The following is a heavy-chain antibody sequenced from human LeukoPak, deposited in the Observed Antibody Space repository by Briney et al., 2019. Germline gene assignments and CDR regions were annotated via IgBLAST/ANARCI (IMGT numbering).Heavy chain of an antibody. CDR3: ASGGWKTTGTAHYYFDY. V-gene: IGHV4-34*01. CDR2: INHSGST. CDR1: GGSFSGYY. Sequence: SETLSLTCAVYGGSFSGYYWSWIRQPPGKGLEWIGEINHSGSTNYNPSLKSRVTISVDTSKNQSSLKLSSVTAADTAVYYCASGGWKTTGTAHYYFDYWGQGTLVTVSS. J-gene: IGHJ4*02. D-gene: IGHD1-1*01.